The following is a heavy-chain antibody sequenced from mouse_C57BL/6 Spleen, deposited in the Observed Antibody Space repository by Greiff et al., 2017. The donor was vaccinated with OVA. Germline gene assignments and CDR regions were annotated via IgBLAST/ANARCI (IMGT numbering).Heavy chain of an antibody. CDR2: IYPGDGDT. CDR1: GYAFSSSW. CDR3: ARSEVPYYFDY. Sequence: VQVVESGPELVKPGASVKISCKASGYAFSSSWMNWVKQRPGKGLEWIGRIYPGDGDTNYNGKFKGKATLTADKSSSTAYMQLSSLTSEDSAVYFCARSEVPYYFDYWGQGNTLTVSS. V-gene: IGHV1-82*01. J-gene: IGHJ2*01.